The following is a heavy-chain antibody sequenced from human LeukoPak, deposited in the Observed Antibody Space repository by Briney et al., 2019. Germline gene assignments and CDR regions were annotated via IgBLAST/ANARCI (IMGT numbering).Heavy chain of an antibody. CDR2: IYYSGST. CDR1: GGSISSYY. D-gene: IGHD1-26*01. Sequence: SETLSLTCTVSGGSISSYYWSWLRQPPGKGLEWIGYIYYSGSTNYNPSLKSRVTISVDTSKNQFSLKLSSVTAADTAVYYCARQIVRGYYFDYWGQGTLVTVSS. J-gene: IGHJ4*02. V-gene: IGHV4-59*01. CDR3: ARQIVRGYYFDY.